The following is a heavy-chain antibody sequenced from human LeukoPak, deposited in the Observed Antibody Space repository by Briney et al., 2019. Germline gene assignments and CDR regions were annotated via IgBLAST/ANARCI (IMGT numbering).Heavy chain of an antibody. CDR3: ARHPYSGSYHFDY. CDR1: GYTFTAYY. J-gene: IGHJ4*02. Sequence: ASVKVSCKASGYTFTAYYMHWVRQARGQGLEWMGWINPNSGGTKYAQKFQGRVTMTRDTSISTAYMELSRLTSDDTAVYYCARHPYSGSYHFDYWGQGTLVTVSS. D-gene: IGHD1-26*01. V-gene: IGHV1-2*02. CDR2: INPNSGGT.